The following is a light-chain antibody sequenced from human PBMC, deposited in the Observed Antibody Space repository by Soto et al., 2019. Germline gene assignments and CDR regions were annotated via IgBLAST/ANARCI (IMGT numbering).Light chain of an antibody. CDR3: QKYKSAPYT. J-gene: IGKJ2*01. V-gene: IGKV1-27*01. CDR1: QDLSKF. CDR2: EAS. Sequence: DIQISQSPSSLSASVGDRVTITCRASQDLSKFLAWYQQKPGRAPDLLVYEASTLQSGVPPRFIGGGSGTHFTLTISSLQPEDAATYYCQKYKSAPYTFGQGTKLEIK.